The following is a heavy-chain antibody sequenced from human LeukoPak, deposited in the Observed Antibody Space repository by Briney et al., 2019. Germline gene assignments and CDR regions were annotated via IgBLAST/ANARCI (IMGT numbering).Heavy chain of an antibody. CDR3: ATDTGAFHSAY. V-gene: IGHV3-23*01. CDR1: GFTFSSYG. Sequence: GGSLRLSCAASGFTFSSYGMTWVRQAPGRGLEWVSTVNEGGENTHYADSVKGRFTISRDNAKNTLSLQMDSLRGEDSAMYYCATDTGAFHSAYWGQGTLVTVSS. J-gene: IGHJ4*02. D-gene: IGHD2-8*02. CDR2: VNEGGENT.